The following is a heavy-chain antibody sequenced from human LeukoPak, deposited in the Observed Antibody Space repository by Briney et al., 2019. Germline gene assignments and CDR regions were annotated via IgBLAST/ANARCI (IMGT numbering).Heavy chain of an antibody. J-gene: IGHJ5*02. CDR3: ARGDVTNWFDP. Sequence: PSETLSLTCTVSGGSISSSSYYWGWIRQPPGKGLEWIGSIYYSGSTYYNPSLKSRVTISVDTSKNQFSLKLSSVTAADTAVYYCARGDVTNWFDPWGQGTLVTVSS. CDR1: GGSISSSSYY. D-gene: IGHD2-21*02. CDR2: IYYSGST. V-gene: IGHV4-39*07.